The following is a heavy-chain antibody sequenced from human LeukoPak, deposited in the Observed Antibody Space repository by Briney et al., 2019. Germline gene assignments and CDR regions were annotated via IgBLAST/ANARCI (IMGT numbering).Heavy chain of an antibody. Sequence: GASVKVSCKASGFTFTSSAMQWVRQARGQRLEWIGWIVVGSGKTNYAQKFKERVTITRDMSTSTAYMELSSLRSEDTAVYYCAAETYYYDSSGYQVFLFDYWGQGTLVTVSS. V-gene: IGHV1-58*02. CDR1: GFTFTSSA. D-gene: IGHD3-22*01. CDR3: AAETYYYDSSGYQVFLFDY. J-gene: IGHJ4*02. CDR2: IVVGSGKT.